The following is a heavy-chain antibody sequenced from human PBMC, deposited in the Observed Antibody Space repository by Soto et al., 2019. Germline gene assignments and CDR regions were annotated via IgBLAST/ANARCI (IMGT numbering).Heavy chain of an antibody. D-gene: IGHD2-2*01. CDR3: ARAGDDCSAANCYVIDY. Sequence: ASAKVSCKASGYTFTNYAMHWVRQAPGQRLEWMGWINTGKGNTKYSQKFQGRVTITRDTSASTAYMELSSLRSEDTAMYYCARAGDDCSAANCYVIDYWGQGTLVTVSS. CDR2: INTGKGNT. V-gene: IGHV1-3*04. CDR1: GYTFTNYA. J-gene: IGHJ4*02.